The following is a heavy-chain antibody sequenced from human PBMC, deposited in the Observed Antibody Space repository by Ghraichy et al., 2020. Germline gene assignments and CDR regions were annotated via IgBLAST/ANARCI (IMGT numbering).Heavy chain of an antibody. CDR3: AIARNSSGYYPVGY. CDR2: IYKSGST. V-gene: IGHV4-30-4*08. J-gene: IGHJ4*02. CDR1: GDSTSSGDYY. Sequence: TLSLTCTVSGDSTSSGDYYWGWIHPLPGKGLEWIGYIYKSGSTYYHPSLKSRLTISIDASKNQFSLKLNSVTAADTAVYYCAIARNSSGYYPVGYWGQGTLVTVSS. D-gene: IGHD3-22*01.